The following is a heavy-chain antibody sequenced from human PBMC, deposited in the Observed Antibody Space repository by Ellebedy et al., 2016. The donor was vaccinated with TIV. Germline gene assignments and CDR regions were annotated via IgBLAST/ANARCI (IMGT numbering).Heavy chain of an antibody. CDR2: IYYSGAT. J-gene: IGHJ4*02. CDR3: AREGAHKFDTSGYYFDY. Sequence: SETLSLTCTVSGGSISNFYWTWIRQPPGKGLEWIGYIYYSGATNYNPSLKSRVTISLDTSKNQFSLNLYSVTAADTAVYYCAREGAHKFDTSGYYFDYWGQGTPVTVSS. V-gene: IGHV4-59*01. D-gene: IGHD3-22*01. CDR1: GGSISNFY.